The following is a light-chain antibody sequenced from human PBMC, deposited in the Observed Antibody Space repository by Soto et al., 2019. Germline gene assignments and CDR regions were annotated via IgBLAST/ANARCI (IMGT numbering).Light chain of an antibody. V-gene: IGLV1-40*01. CDR1: PSNIGADYV. J-gene: IGLJ1*01. CDR3: QAYDSGHRGYV. Sequence: SVLAPPPSVSGAPGPRVTISCSGTPSNIGADYVVQWYRQFPGTAPKPLIHGHTNRPSGVTDRFSGSKSGPSASLAIAGLQSGDEGDYYCQAYDSGHRGYVVGSGTKHTVL. CDR2: GHT.